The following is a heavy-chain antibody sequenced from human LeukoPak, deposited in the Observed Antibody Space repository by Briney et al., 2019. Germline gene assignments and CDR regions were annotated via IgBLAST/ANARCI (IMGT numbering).Heavy chain of an antibody. CDR3: ASLGDRGEGYDFWSGYYSDY. Sequence: GGSLRLSCAASGFTFSSYSMNWVRQAPGKGLEWVSYISSSSSTIYYADSVKGRFTISRDNAKNTLYLQMNSLRAEDTAVYYCASLGDRGEGYDFWSGYYSDYWGQGTLVTVSS. CDR1: GFTFSSYS. J-gene: IGHJ4*02. V-gene: IGHV3-48*04. D-gene: IGHD3-3*01. CDR2: ISSSSSTI.